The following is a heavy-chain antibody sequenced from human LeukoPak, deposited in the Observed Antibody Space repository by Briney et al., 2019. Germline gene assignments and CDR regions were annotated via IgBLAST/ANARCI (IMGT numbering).Heavy chain of an antibody. D-gene: IGHD6-19*01. V-gene: IGHV4-39*07. CDR1: GGSISSSSYY. CDR3: ARVSGWFRHHYYYYMDV. CDR2: IYYSGST. Sequence: SETLSLTCTVSGGSISSSSYYWGWIRQPPGKGLEWIGSIYYSGSTYYNPSLKSRVTISVDTSKNQFSLKLSSVTAADTAVYYCARVSGWFRHHYYYYMDVWGKGTTVTVSS. J-gene: IGHJ6*03.